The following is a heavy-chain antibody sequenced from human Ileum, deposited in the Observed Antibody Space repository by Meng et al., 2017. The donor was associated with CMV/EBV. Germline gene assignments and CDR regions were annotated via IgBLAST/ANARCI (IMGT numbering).Heavy chain of an antibody. D-gene: IGHD3-3*02. CDR3: ARQGIGNYYFDY. CDR2: INNSGSDP. J-gene: IGHJ4*02. Sequence: GSLRLSCVASGFTFSSYAMSWVRQAPGKGLEWVSRINNSGSDPYYADSVKGRFTISRDNSKNTLYLQMQSLRAEDTAVYDCARQGIGNYYFDYWGQGTLVTVSS. CDR1: GFTFSSYA. V-gene: IGHV3-23*03.